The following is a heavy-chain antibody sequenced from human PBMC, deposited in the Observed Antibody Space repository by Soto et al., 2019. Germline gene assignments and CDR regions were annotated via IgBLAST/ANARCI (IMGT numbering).Heavy chain of an antibody. CDR1: GFTFSNAW. D-gene: IGHD3-22*01. J-gene: IGHJ4*02. V-gene: IGHV3-15*07. CDR3: TPVAPRHIYYYDSRGYSYDY. Sequence: EVQLVESGGGLVKPGGSLRLSCAASGFTFSNAWINWFRQAPGKGLEWAGRIKSKTDGGITDYATPVKGRFTISRDYSKSALYLQINSLKTEDTAVYYCTPVAPRHIYYYDSRGYSYDYWFQRTMVTVSS. CDR2: IKSKTDGGIT.